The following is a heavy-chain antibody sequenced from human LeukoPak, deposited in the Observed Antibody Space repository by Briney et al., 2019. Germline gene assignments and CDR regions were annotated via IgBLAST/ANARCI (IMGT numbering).Heavy chain of an antibody. J-gene: IGHJ2*01. V-gene: IGHV4-4*07. D-gene: IGHD2-2*01. Sequence: PSETLSLTCTVSGGSISSYYWSWIRQPAGKGLEWIGRIYTSGSTTYNPSLKSRVTMSVDTSKNQFSLKLSSVTAADTAVYYCAGGGYCSSTSCYWYFDLWGRGTLVTVSS. CDR2: IYTSGST. CDR3: AGGGYCSSTSCYWYFDL. CDR1: GGSISSYY.